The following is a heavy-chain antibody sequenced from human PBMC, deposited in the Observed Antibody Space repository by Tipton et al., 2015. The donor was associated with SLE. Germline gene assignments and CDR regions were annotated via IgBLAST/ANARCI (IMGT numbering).Heavy chain of an antibody. Sequence: TLSLTCTVSGDSMNDYYWNWIRQAPGKGLEWVGYIYTGGSTHYNPSLRSRVTISVDTSKNQFSLKLSSVTAADTAVYYCARDRRLIAAPSFWWYFDLWGRGTLVTVSS. V-gene: IGHV4-4*08. CDR2: IYTGGST. D-gene: IGHD6-13*01. CDR3: ARDRRLIAAPSFWWYFDL. CDR1: GDSMNDYY. J-gene: IGHJ2*01.